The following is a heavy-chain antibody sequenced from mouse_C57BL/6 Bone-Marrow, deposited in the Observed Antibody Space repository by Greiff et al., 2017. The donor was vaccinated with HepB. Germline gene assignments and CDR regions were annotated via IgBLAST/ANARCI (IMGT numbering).Heavy chain of an antibody. J-gene: IGHJ3*01. CDR1: GFSFNTYA. Sequence: EVHLVESGGGLVQPKGSLKLSCAASGFSFNTYAMNWVRQAPGKGLEWVARIRSKSNNYATYYADSVKDRFTISRDDSESMLYLQMNNLKTEDTAMYYCVRGYGYVAYWGQGTLVTVSA. V-gene: IGHV10-1*01. D-gene: IGHD2-2*01. CDR2: IRSKSNNYAT. CDR3: VRGYGYVAY.